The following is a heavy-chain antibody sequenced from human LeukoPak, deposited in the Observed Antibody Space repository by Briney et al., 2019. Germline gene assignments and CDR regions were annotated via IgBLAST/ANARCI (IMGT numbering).Heavy chain of an antibody. Sequence: ASVKVSCKASGYTFIGYYMHWVRQAPGQGLEWMGWINPNSGGTSYAQKFEGRVTMTRDASINTAYMELSSLRSDDTAVYSCARGAGGVLDGHFDYWGQGTLVTVSS. J-gene: IGHJ4*02. CDR2: INPNSGGT. V-gene: IGHV1-2*02. D-gene: IGHD2-8*02. CDR1: GYTFIGYY. CDR3: ARGAGGVLDGHFDY.